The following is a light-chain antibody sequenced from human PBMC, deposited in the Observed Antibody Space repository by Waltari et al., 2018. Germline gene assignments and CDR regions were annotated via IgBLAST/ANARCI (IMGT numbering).Light chain of an antibody. CDR2: DVT. Sequence: QSALTQPPSASGSPGQSVTIPCTGTSADVGGHTYVSWYQHHPGKAPKLIVYDVTKRPSGLPARFSGSKSGNTASLTVSGLQAEDEAHYYCCSYAGSNTLAFGGGTKLTVL. V-gene: IGLV2-8*01. CDR1: SADVGGHTY. J-gene: IGLJ2*01. CDR3: CSYAGSNTLA.